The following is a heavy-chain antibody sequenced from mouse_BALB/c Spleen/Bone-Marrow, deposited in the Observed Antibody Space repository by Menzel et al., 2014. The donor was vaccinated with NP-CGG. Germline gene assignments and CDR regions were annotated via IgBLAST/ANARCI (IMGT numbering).Heavy chain of an antibody. CDR2: ISSGSSTI. CDR3: ARDEDYAMDY. J-gene: IGHJ4*01. V-gene: IGHV5-17*02. CDR1: GFTFSSFG. Sequence: DVHLVESGGGLVQPGGSRKLSCAASGFTFSSFGMHWVRQAPEKGLEWVAYISSGSSTIYYADTVKGRFTISRDNPKNTLFLQMTSLRSEDTAMYYCARDEDYAMDYWGQGTSVNVSS.